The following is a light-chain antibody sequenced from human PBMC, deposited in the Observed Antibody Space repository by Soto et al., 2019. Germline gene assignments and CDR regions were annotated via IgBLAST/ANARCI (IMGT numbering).Light chain of an antibody. CDR1: SSDVATYNY. Sequence: QSALAQPASVSGSPGQSISISCIGTSSDVATYNYVSWYQQHPGKAPKLMIYEVTNRPSGVSSRFSGSKSGDTASLTISGLQADDEADYYCSSYISSGNVIFGGGTKVTVL. V-gene: IGLV2-14*01. CDR2: EVT. CDR3: SSYISSGNVI. J-gene: IGLJ2*01.